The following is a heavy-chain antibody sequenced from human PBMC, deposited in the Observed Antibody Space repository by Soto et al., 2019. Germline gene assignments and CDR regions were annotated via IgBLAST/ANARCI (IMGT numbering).Heavy chain of an antibody. CDR1: GFTVSSNY. V-gene: IGHV3-53*01. CDR3: AREGITGPVDYYYGMDV. CDR2: IYSGGST. D-gene: IGHD1-20*01. J-gene: IGHJ6*02. Sequence: GGSLRLSCAASGFTVSSNYMSWVRQAPGKGLEWVSVIYSGGSTYYADSVKGRFTISRDNSKNTLYLQMNSLRAEDTAVYYCAREGITGPVDYYYGMDVWGQGTTVTVSS.